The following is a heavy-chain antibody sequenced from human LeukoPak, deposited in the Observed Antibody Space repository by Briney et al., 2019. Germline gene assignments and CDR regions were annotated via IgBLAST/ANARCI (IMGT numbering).Heavy chain of an antibody. J-gene: IGHJ4*02. CDR1: GFSFSAYG. CDR3: ARSWQQLVFYFDY. Sequence: GGSLRLSCAASGFSFSAYGMHWVRQAPGKGLEWVAVIWYDGSRESYTDSVQGRFTISRDNSKNILYLQMNSLRAEDTAVYYCARSWQQLVFYFDYGGQGTLVTVSS. V-gene: IGHV3-33*01. CDR2: IWYDGSRE. D-gene: IGHD6-13*01.